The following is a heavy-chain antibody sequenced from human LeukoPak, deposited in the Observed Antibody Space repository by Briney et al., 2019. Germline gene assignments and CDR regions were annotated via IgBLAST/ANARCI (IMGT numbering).Heavy chain of an antibody. Sequence: SVKVSCKASGGTFSSYAISWVRQAPGQGLEWMGGIIPIFGTANYAQKFQGRVTITADESTSTAYMELSSLRSGDTAVYYCERVTATTLTYYYGMDVWGQGTTVTVSS. CDR2: IIPIFGTA. CDR1: GGTFSSYA. J-gene: IGHJ6*02. CDR3: ERVTATTLTYYYGMDV. V-gene: IGHV1-69*13. D-gene: IGHD2-21*02.